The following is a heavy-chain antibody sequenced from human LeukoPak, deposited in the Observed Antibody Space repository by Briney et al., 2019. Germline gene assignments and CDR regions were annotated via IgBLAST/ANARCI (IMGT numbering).Heavy chain of an antibody. D-gene: IGHD4-17*01. CDR1: GFTFSDYY. Sequence: GGSLRLSCVASGFTFSDYYVSWIRQAPGKGPEWVSYIGGTSSHTNYADSVKGRFTISRDTAKNSLYLQMNSLRAEDTAVYYCARDYGDYSSYFQHWGQGTLVTVSS. J-gene: IGHJ1*01. V-gene: IGHV3-11*05. CDR2: IGGTSSHT. CDR3: ARDYGDYSSYFQH.